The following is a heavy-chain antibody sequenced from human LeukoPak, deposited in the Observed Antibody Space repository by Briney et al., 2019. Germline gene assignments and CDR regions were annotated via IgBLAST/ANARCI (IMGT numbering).Heavy chain of an antibody. D-gene: IGHD3-10*01. V-gene: IGHV4-38-2*02. Sequence: SETLSLTCTVSGYSISSGYYWGWIRQPPGKGLEWIGSIYHSGSTYYNPSLKSRVTISVDTSKNQFSLKLSSVTAADTAVYYCVRAMVRGFDYWGQGTLVTVSS. CDR2: IYHSGST. CDR1: GYSISSGYY. J-gene: IGHJ4*02. CDR3: VRAMVRGFDY.